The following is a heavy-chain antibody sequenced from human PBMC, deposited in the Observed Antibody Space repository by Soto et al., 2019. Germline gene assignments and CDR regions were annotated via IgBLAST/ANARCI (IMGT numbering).Heavy chain of an antibody. Sequence: EVQLVESGGGLVKPGGSLRLSCAASGFTFSSYSMNWVRQAPGKGLEWVSSISSSSSYIYYADSVKGRFTIYRDNAKNSLYLQMNSLRAEDTAVYYCARDISYGSGILYYYGMDVWGQGTTVTVSS. CDR3: ARDISYGSGILYYYGMDV. V-gene: IGHV3-21*01. CDR2: ISSSSSYI. J-gene: IGHJ6*02. CDR1: GFTFSSYS. D-gene: IGHD3-10*01.